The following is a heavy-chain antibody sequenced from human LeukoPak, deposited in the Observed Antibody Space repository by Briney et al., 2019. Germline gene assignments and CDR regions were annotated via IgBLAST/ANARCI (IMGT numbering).Heavy chain of an antibody. CDR1: GGSISSGGYY. J-gene: IGHJ4*02. CDR3: ARAHDSSGIL. Sequence: NASETLSLTCTVSGGSISSGGYYWSWIRQHPGKGLEWIGYIYYSGSTYYNPSLKSRVTISVDTSKNQFSLKLSSATAADTAVYYCARAHDSSGILWGQGTLVTVSS. CDR2: IYYSGST. V-gene: IGHV4-31*03. D-gene: IGHD3-22*01.